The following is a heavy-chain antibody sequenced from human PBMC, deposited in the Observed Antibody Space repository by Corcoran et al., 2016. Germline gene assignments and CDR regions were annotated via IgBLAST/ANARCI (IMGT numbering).Heavy chain of an antibody. CDR2: INHSGST. Sequence: QVQLQQWGAGLLKPSETLSLTCAVYGGSFSGYYWSWIRQPPGNGLEWIGEINHSGSTNYNPSLKSRVTISVDTSKNQFSLKLSSVTAADTAVYYCARSDDSSGYLDYWGQGTLVTVSS. V-gene: IGHV4-34*01. D-gene: IGHD3-22*01. CDR3: ARSDDSSGYLDY. CDR1: GGSFSGYY. J-gene: IGHJ4*02.